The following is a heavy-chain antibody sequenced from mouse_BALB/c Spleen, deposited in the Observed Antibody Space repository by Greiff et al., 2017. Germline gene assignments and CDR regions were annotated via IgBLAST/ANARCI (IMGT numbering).Heavy chain of an antibody. J-gene: IGHJ3*01. V-gene: IGHV1-7*01. CDR3: ASLYYGNSWFAY. CDR1: GYTFTSYW. CDR2: INPSTGYT. D-gene: IGHD2-1*01. Sequence: VQLVESGAELAKPGASVKMSCKASGYTFTSYWMHWVKQRPGQGLEWIGYINPSTGYTEYNQKFKDKATLTADKSSSTAYMQLSSLTSEDSAVYYCASLYYGNSWFAYWGQGTLVTVSA.